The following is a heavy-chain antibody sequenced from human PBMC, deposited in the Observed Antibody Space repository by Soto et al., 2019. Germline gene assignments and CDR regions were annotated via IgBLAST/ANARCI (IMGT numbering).Heavy chain of an antibody. CDR1: GFTFSSYG. D-gene: IGHD5-18*01. V-gene: IGHV3-33*01. CDR2: IWYDGSNK. J-gene: IGHJ4*02. Sequence: QVQLVESGGGVVQPGRSLRLSCAASGFTFSSYGMHWVRQAPGKGLEWVAVIWYDGSNKYYADSVKGRFTISRDNSMNTLYLQMNSLRAEDTAVYYCARDAGYSYGFSWGYFDYWGQGTLVTVSS. CDR3: ARDAGYSYGFSWGYFDY.